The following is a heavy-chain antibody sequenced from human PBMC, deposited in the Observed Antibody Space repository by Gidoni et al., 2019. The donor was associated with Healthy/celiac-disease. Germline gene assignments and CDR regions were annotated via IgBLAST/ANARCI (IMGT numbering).Heavy chain of an antibody. J-gene: IGHJ4*02. V-gene: IGHV1-18*01. Sequence: QVQLVQSGAEVKKPGASVKVSCKASGYTFTSYGISWVRQAPGQGLEWMGWISAYNGNTNYAQKLRGRVTMTTDTSTSTAYMDLRSLRSDDTAVYYCARDFTLSSKGTPLGYWGQGTLVTVSS. D-gene: IGHD3-16*01. CDR1: GYTFTSYG. CDR3: ARDFTLSSKGTPLGY. CDR2: ISAYNGNT.